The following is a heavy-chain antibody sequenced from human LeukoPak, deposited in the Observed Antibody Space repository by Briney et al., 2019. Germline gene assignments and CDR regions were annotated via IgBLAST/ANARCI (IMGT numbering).Heavy chain of an antibody. V-gene: IGHV3-33*06. Sequence: GGSLRLSCAASGLTFSSYGMHWVRQAPGKGLEWVAVIWYDGSNKCYADSVKGRFTISRDNSKNTLYLQMNSLRAEDTAVYYCAKDRRHSLDYWGQGTLVTVSS. CDR3: AKDRRHSLDY. CDR1: GLTFSSYG. CDR2: IWYDGSNK. J-gene: IGHJ4*02.